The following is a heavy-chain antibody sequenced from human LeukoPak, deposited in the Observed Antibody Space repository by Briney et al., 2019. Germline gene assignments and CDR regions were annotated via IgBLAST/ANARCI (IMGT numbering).Heavy chain of an antibody. Sequence: PGGSLGLSCAASGFAFRTYWMTWVRQAPGKGLEWVASINQDGSGKYYVDSVKGRFTISRDNTKNSLYLQMNTLRVEDTAVYYCARQSARNWFDPWGQGTLVTVSS. V-gene: IGHV3-7*01. CDR1: GFAFRTYW. J-gene: IGHJ5*02. CDR3: ARQSARNWFDP. D-gene: IGHD3-3*01. CDR2: INQDGSGK.